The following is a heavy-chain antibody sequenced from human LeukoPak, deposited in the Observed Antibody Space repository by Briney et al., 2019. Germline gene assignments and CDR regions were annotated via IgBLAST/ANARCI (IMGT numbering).Heavy chain of an antibody. CDR3: ARVRAAAGIRPTKVNKLREHYFDY. CDR2: MNPNSGNR. D-gene: IGHD6-13*01. J-gene: IGHJ4*02. Sequence: ASVKVSCKASGYTFTSYDINWVRQAPGQGLEWMGWMNPNSGNRGYAQKFQGRVTMTRNTSISTAYMELSSLRSEDTAVYYCARVRAAAGIRPTKVNKLREHYFDYWGQGTLVTVSS. V-gene: IGHV1-8*01. CDR1: GYTFTSYD.